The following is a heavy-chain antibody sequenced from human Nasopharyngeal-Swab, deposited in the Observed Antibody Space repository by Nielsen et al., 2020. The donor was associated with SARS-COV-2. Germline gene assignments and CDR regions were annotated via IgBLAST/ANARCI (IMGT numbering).Heavy chain of an antibody. Sequence: GESLKISCAASGFTFSSYAMSWVRQAPGKGLEWLSAISGNGGSTYYADSVKGRFTISRDNSKNTLYLQMNSLRAEDTAVYYCAKDRALYYYDSSGYYYSSYWGQGTLVTVSS. CDR1: GFTFSSYA. D-gene: IGHD3-22*01. CDR3: AKDRALYYYDSSGYYYSSY. V-gene: IGHV3-23*01. CDR2: ISGNGGST. J-gene: IGHJ4*02.